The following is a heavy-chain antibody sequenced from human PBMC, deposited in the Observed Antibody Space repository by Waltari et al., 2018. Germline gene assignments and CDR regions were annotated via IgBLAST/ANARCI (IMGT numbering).Heavy chain of an antibody. CDR3: ARHQDWVVVSATWFDP. J-gene: IGHJ5*02. CDR1: GGSISSTNYY. Sequence: QLRLQESGPGLVKPSDTLSLTCTVSGGSISSTNYYWGWIRQPPGKGLEWIGSIYYSRNTYYNPSLKSRVTMSADTSKNQFSLKLSSVTAADTAVYYCARHQDWVVVSATWFDPWGQGTLVTVSS. CDR2: IYYSRNT. V-gene: IGHV4-39*01. D-gene: IGHD2-21*02.